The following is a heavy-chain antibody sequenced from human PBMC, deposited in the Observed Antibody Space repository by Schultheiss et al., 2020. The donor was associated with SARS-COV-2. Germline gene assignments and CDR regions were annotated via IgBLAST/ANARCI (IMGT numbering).Heavy chain of an antibody. D-gene: IGHD1-26*01. CDR1: GYTFTGYY. V-gene: IGHV1-46*03. CDR2: INPSGGST. Sequence: ASVKVSCKASGYTFTGYYMHWVRQAPGQGLEWMGWINPSGGSTSYAQKFQGRVTMTRDTSTSTVYMELSSLRSEDTAVYYCARSRVGGRYLYNWFDPWGQGTLVTVSS. J-gene: IGHJ5*02. CDR3: ARSRVGGRYLYNWFDP.